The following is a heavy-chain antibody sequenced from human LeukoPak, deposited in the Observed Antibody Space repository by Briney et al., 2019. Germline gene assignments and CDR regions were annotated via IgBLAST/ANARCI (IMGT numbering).Heavy chain of an antibody. V-gene: IGHV4-39*07. CDR3: ARDPGELLLWFGESTSWYFDL. D-gene: IGHD3-10*01. CDR1: GGSISSSSYY. Sequence: PSETLSLTCTVSGGSISSSSYYWGWIRQPPGKGLEWIGSIYYSGSTYYNPSLKSRATISVDTSKNQFSLKLSSVTAADTAVYYCARDPGELLLWFGESTSWYFDLWGRGTLVTVSS. CDR2: IYYSGST. J-gene: IGHJ2*01.